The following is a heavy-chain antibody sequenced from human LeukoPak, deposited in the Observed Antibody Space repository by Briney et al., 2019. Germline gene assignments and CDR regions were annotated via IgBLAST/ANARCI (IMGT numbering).Heavy chain of an antibody. CDR3: ARGGPSYYGSGSPFDY. CDR1: GGSISTYY. V-gene: IGHV4-59*01. D-gene: IGHD3-10*01. CDR2: IYYSGST. Sequence: SETLSLTCTVSGGSISTYYWSWIRQPPGKGLEWIGYIYYSGSTNYNPSLKSRFTISVDTSKNQFSLKLSSVTAADTAVYYCARGGPSYYGSGSPFDYWGQGTLVTISS. J-gene: IGHJ4*02.